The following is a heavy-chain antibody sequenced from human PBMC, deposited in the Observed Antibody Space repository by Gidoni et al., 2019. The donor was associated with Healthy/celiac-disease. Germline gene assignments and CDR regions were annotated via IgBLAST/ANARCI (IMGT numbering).Heavy chain of an antibody. CDR2: INQSGST. CDR1: GGSFSGYY. Sequence: QVQLQQWGAGLLKPSETLSLTCAVYGGSFSGYYWSWIRQPPGKGLEWIGEINQSGSTNYNPSLKSRVTISVDTSKNQFSLKLSSVTAADTAVYYCARVLLWFRELDWSNWFDPWGQGTLVTVSS. D-gene: IGHD3-10*01. CDR3: ARVLLWFRELDWSNWFDP. V-gene: IGHV4-34*01. J-gene: IGHJ5*02.